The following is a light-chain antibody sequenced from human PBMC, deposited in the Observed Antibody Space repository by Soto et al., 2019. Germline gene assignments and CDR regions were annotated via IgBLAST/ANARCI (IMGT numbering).Light chain of an antibody. CDR3: QRYSSYSP. CDR2: QAS. V-gene: IGKV1-5*03. CDR1: QSISTW. Sequence: DIQMTQSPSTLSASVGDRVTITCRAGQSISTWLAWYQQKPGKAPKLLIYQASNLESGVPSRFSGSGSGTEFTLTINSLQPDDFATYYCQRYSSYSPFGQGTKLEIK. J-gene: IGKJ2*01.